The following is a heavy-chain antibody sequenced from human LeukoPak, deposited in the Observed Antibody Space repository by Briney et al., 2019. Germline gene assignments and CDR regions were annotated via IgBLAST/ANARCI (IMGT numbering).Heavy chain of an antibody. Sequence: ASVKVSFKASGGTFISYAISRVRQAPGQGLEWMGRIIPILGIANYAQKFQGRVTITADKSTSTAYMELSSLRSEDTAVYYCARGGAGDWTFDIWGQGTMVTVSS. CDR3: ARGGAGDWTFDI. CDR1: GGTFISYA. D-gene: IGHD1-26*01. CDR2: IIPILGIA. J-gene: IGHJ3*02. V-gene: IGHV1-69*04.